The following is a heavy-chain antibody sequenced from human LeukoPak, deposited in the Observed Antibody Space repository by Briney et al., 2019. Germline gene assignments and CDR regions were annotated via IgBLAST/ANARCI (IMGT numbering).Heavy chain of an antibody. Sequence: GGSLRLPCAPSELTFMGFSLSWVPQIPTKGLEWVANIKQDGSERYYVDSVKGRFTISRDNAKNSLSLQMNNLRVEDTAVYYCARAGSHWHYVYWGQGTVVTVSS. CDR2: IKQDGSER. D-gene: IGHD3-10*01. J-gene: IGHJ4*02. CDR1: ELTFMGFS. V-gene: IGHV3-7*01. CDR3: ARAGSHWHYVY.